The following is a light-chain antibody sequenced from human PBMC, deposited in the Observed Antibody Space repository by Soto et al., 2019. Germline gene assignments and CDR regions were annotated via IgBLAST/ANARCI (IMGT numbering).Light chain of an antibody. CDR3: QSYDKTLSGSV. V-gene: IGLV1-40*01. J-gene: IGLJ3*02. CDR2: GNF. CDR1: RTNIGARSD. Sequence: QAVVTQPPSVSGAPGQRVTISCTGTRTNIGARSDVHWYQLLPGKAPKLLIYGNFNRPSGVPDRFSGSKSGTSASLVITGLQPEDEADYYCQSYDKTLSGSVFGGGTKLTVL.